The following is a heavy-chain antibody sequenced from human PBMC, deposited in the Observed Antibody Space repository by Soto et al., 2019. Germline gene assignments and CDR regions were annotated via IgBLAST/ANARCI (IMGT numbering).Heavy chain of an antibody. J-gene: IGHJ4*02. CDR3: ARALYYYDSSGYFDY. CDR2: IHYSGST. V-gene: IGHV4-59*01. Sequence: ETLSLTCTVSGGSISSYYWSWIRQPPGKGLEWIGYIHYSGSTNYNPSLKSRVTISVDTSKSQFSLKLSSVTAADTAVYYCARALYYYDSSGYFDYWGQGTLVTV. D-gene: IGHD3-22*01. CDR1: GGSISSYY.